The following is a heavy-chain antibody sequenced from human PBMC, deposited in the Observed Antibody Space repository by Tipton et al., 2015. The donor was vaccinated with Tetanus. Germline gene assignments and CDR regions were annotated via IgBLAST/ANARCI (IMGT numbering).Heavy chain of an antibody. J-gene: IGHJ4*02. V-gene: IGHV3-23*01. D-gene: IGHD7-27*01. CDR3: AKGWGSLDS. CDR1: GFTFDDYT. Sequence: SLRLSCAASGFTFDDYTMHWVRQAPGKGLEWVSSISDSGGTTYYAGSVKGRFTISRDNSKNTLQLQMNSLRVDDTAVYYCAKGWGSLDSWGQGTLVIVSS. CDR2: ISDSGGTT.